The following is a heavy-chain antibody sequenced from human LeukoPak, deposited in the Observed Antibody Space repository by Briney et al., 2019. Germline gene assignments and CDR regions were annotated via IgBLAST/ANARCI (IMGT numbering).Heavy chain of an antibody. CDR1: GFTFSSYE. CDR3: ARDPYSGSYAAYYYYYMDV. J-gene: IGHJ6*03. Sequence: GGSLRLSCAASGFTFSSYEMNWVRHAPGKGLEWVTYISSSGRTIYCADSVEGRFTISRDNAKNSLYLQMNSLRAEDTAVYYCARDPYSGSYAAYYYYYMDVWGKGTTVTVSS. CDR2: ISSSGRTI. V-gene: IGHV3-48*03. D-gene: IGHD1-26*01.